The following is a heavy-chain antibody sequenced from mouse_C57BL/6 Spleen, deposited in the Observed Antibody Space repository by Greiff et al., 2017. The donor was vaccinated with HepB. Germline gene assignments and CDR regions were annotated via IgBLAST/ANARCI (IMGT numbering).Heavy chain of an antibody. J-gene: IGHJ3*01. V-gene: IGHV10-1*01. D-gene: IGHD2-3*01. CDR3: VRPDGYPAWFAY. Sequence: EVQLQESGGGLVQPKGSLKLSCAASGFSFNTYAMNWVRQAPGKGLEWVARIRSKSNNYATYYADSVKDRFTISRDDSESMLYLQMNNLKTEDTAMYYCVRPDGYPAWFAYWGQGTLVTVSA. CDR2: IRSKSNNYAT. CDR1: GFSFNTYA.